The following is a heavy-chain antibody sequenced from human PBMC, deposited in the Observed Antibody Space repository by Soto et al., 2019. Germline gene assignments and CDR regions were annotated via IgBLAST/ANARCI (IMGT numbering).Heavy chain of an antibody. V-gene: IGHV4-59*01. Sequence: SETLSLTCAVYGESFSGYYWSWIRQPPGKGLEWIGYIYYSGSTNYNPSLKSRVTISVDTSKNQFSLKLSSVTAADTAVYYCARGTGVSDYWGQGTLVTVSS. D-gene: IGHD3-10*01. J-gene: IGHJ4*02. CDR3: ARGTGVSDY. CDR2: IYYSGST. CDR1: GESFSGYY.